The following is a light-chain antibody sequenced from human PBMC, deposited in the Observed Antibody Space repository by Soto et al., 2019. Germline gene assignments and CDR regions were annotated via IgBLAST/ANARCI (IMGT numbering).Light chain of an antibody. CDR3: SSYTSSSFNYV. CDR2: DVS. V-gene: IGLV2-14*01. Sequence: QSALTQPASVSGSPGQSITISCTGTSSDVGGYNYVSWYQQHPGEAPKLMIYDVSNRPSGVSNRFSGSKSGNTASLTISGLQAEDEADYYCSSYTSSSFNYVFGTGTKVTVL. J-gene: IGLJ1*01. CDR1: SSDVGGYNY.